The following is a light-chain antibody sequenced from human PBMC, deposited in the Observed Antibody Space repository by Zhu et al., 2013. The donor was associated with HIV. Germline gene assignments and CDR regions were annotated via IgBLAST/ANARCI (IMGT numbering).Light chain of an antibody. Sequence: DVVMTQSPLSLPVTLGQPASISCRSSQSLVHSDENTYLNWFQQRPGQSPRRLISKVSNRDSGVPDRFSGSGSGTDFTLKVSRVEAEDIGVYYCMQGTHWPWTFGQGTKVEIK. V-gene: IGKV2-30*02. J-gene: IGKJ1*01. CDR1: QSLVHSDENTY. CDR3: MQGTHWPWT. CDR2: KVS.